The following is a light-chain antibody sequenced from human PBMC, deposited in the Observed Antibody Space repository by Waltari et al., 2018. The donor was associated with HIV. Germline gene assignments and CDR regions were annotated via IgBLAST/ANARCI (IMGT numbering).Light chain of an antibody. CDR3: CSSVGNRTSFV. V-gene: IGLV2-23*01. Sequence: QSALTQPASVSGSPGQSIIISCTATSSDAGSDSLVSCFQHHPGKAPKLRIYEGTNRPSGVSDRFSGSKSGGTASLSISALQAEDEADYYCCSSVGNRTSFVFGSGTRVTVL. CDR2: EGT. CDR1: SSDAGSDSL. J-gene: IGLJ1*01.